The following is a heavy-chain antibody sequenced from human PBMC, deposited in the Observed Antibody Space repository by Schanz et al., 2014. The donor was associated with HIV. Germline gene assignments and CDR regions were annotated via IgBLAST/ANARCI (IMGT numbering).Heavy chain of an antibody. Sequence: QVQLVESGGGLVKPGGSLRLSCAASGLAFNDYYMSWIRQAPGKGPEWVSYISSSGGTIFYADSVKGRFTISRDNAKNSLYLQMNSLRAEDRALYYCAGEVGYSYGYGYFDYWGQGTLVTVSS. CDR3: AGEVGYSYGYGYFDY. V-gene: IGHV3-11*01. D-gene: IGHD5-18*01. J-gene: IGHJ4*02. CDR2: ISSSGGTI. CDR1: GLAFNDYY.